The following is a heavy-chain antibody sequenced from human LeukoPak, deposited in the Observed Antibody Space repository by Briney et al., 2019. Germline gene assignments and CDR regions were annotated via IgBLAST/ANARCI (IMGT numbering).Heavy chain of an antibody. CDR2: IYYSGST. CDR3: ARVGGSRQFDP. CDR1: GDSISGYY. J-gene: IGHJ5*02. V-gene: IGHV4-59*01. Sequence: SETLSLTCTVSGDSISGYYWTWIRQPPGKGLEWIGYIYYSGSTNYNLSLKSRVTISVDTSKNQFSLKLSSVTAADTAVYYCARVGGSRQFDPWGQGTLVTVSS. D-gene: IGHD1-26*01.